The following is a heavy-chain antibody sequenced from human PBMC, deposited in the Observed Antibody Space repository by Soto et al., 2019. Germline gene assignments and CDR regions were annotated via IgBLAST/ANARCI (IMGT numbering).Heavy chain of an antibody. CDR1: GGTFNTYA. CDR2: ILPMFDRP. V-gene: IGHV1-69*01. J-gene: IGHJ4*02. Sequence: QVQLVQSETEVKKPGSAVRVSCKASGGTFNTYAMNWVRQAPGHGLEWMGGILPMFDRPRYAQKFQGRVTITVDEPTTTAYRELSRLRSDATAVYYCKRSIGSGGVIGGFDYWGQGTLVTVSS. CDR3: KRSIGSGGVIGGFDY. D-gene: IGHD3-16*02.